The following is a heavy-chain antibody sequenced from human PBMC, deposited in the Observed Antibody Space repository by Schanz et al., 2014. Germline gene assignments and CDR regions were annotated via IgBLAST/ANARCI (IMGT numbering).Heavy chain of an antibody. J-gene: IGHJ4*02. CDR3: ARRYSGRYCFDY. Sequence: EVQLVESGGGLVQPGGSLTLSCAASGFTFSSYAMSWVRQAPGKGLEWVSAISGSGGDTYYAASVKGRFTISRDNAKNSLSLQMDRLRDEDTAVYYCARRYSGRYCFDYWGQGTLVAVSS. D-gene: IGHD1-26*01. V-gene: IGHV3-23*04. CDR1: GFTFSSYA. CDR2: ISGSGGDT.